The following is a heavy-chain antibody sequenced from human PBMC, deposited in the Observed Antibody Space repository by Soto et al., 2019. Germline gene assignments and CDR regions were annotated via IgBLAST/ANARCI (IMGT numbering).Heavy chain of an antibody. CDR3: ARAPYCSSTTCYPDPNWFDP. D-gene: IGHD2-2*01. CDR2: IYHSGST. Sequence: SETLSLTCAVSGGSISSGGYSWSWIRQPPGKGLEWIGNIYHSGSTYYNPSLERRVTISMDRSKNQFSLKLSSVTAADTAVYYCARAPYCSSTTCYPDPNWFDPWGQGTLVTV. CDR1: GGSISSGGYS. J-gene: IGHJ5*02. V-gene: IGHV4-30-2*01.